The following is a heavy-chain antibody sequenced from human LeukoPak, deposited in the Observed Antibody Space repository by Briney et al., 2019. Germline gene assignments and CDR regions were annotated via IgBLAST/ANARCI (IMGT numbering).Heavy chain of an antibody. Sequence: GGSLRLSCAASGFTFSSYAMSWVRQAPGKGLEWVSVISGSGGSTYYADSVKGRFTISRDNSKNTLYLQMNSLRAEDTAAYYCAKDANEYRENDSWGQGTLVTVSS. J-gene: IGHJ4*02. CDR2: ISGSGGST. CDR3: AKDANEYRENDS. V-gene: IGHV3-23*01. D-gene: IGHD2-8*01. CDR1: GFTFSSYA.